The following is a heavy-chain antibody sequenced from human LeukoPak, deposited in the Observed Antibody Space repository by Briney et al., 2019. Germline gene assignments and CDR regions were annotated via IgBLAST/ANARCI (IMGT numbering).Heavy chain of an antibody. D-gene: IGHD3-3*01. J-gene: IGHJ4*02. V-gene: IGHV4-38-2*02. Sequence: SETLSLTCTVSVYSISGGYYWGWIGQSPGKGREWIGSSYHTGSTYYKPSLKSGVTISIDTSKNQFSLKLSSVTAADTALYYCARGPYDFWSGYSHDYWGQGTLVTVSS. CDR3: ARGPYDFWSGYSHDY. CDR1: VYSISGGYY. CDR2: SYHTGST.